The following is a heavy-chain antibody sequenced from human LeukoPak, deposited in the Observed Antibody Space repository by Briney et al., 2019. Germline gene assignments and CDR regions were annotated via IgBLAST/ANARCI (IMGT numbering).Heavy chain of an antibody. CDR1: GFTFRNYA. D-gene: IGHD3-9*01. CDR2: IGTSDNAT. Sequence: GGSLRLSCAASGFTFRNYALSWVRQAPGKGLEWVSSIGTSDNATYYADSVKGRFTISRGNSKNTLYLQMNRLRAEHTAVYYCARDQAFDWYYYYSGMDVWGLGTTVSVSS. J-gene: IGHJ6*02. CDR3: ARDQAFDWYYYYSGMDV. V-gene: IGHV3-23*01.